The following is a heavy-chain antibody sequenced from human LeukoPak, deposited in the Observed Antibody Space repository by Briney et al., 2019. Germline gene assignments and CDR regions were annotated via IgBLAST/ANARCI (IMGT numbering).Heavy chain of an antibody. D-gene: IGHD3-10*01. CDR3: ARDNEGYYFASGSSVLDY. Sequence: ASVKVSCKASGYSFTNYGISWVRPAPGQGLEWMGWISGDNGNTKYALKFQDRVTLTTERSATTVYMELRKLKSDDTAVYYCARDNEGYYFASGSSVLDYWGQGTLVTASA. J-gene: IGHJ4*02. CDR2: ISGDNGNT. V-gene: IGHV1-18*01. CDR1: GYSFTNYG.